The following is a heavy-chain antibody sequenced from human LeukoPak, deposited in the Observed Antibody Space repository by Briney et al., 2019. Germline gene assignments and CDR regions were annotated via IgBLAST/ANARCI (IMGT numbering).Heavy chain of an antibody. V-gene: IGHV4-59*01. J-gene: IGHJ3*02. CDR3: ARVHRGYEAFDI. CDR1: GVSISNYY. CDR2: IYYSGST. Sequence: SETLSLPCIVSGVSISNYYWSWIRQPPGRGLEWIGYIYYSGSTNYNPSLKSRVTISVDTSKNQFSLKLSSVTAADTAVYYCARVHRGYEAFDIWGQGTMVTVS. D-gene: IGHD3-10*01.